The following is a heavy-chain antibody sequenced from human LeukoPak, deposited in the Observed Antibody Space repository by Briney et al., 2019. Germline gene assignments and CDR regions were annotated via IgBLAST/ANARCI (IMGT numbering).Heavy chain of an antibody. CDR1: GFSVRTTY. V-gene: IGHV3-66*01. CDR3: ATEGTTGHGINDQGLDS. CDR2: ISSGGDT. D-gene: IGHD4-17*01. J-gene: IGHJ4*02. Sequence: GSLRLSCAASGFSVRTTYLSWVRQAPGKGLDWLSVISSGGDTRYAESVKGRFTTSRDISKNTVYLQMNNLRAEDTAVYYCATEGTTGHGINDQGLDSWGQGILVTVSS.